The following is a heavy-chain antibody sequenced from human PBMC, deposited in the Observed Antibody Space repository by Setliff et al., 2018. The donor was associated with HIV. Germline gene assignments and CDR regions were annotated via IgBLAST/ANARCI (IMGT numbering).Heavy chain of an antibody. Sequence: SETLSLTCAVSGVSVTSHFWSWIRQPPGKGLEWIGYIYYSGSTNYNPSLKSRVTISVDTSKNQFSLRLSSVTAADTAVYYCARVPRQLLKGAAAYFDYWGQGTLVTVSS. CDR1: GVSVTSHF. V-gene: IGHV4-59*02. J-gene: IGHJ4*02. CDR3: ARVPRQLLKGAAAYFDY. D-gene: IGHD5-18*01. CDR2: IYYSGST.